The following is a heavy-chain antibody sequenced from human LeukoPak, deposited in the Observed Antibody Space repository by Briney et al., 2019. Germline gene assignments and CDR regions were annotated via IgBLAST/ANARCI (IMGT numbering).Heavy chain of an antibody. CDR2: MFYSGRT. CDR3: ARVVDTHFDY. Sequence: SETLSLTCTVSGGPITSHYWSWIRQPPGKGLEWIGYMFYSGRTNYKPSLKSRVTISVDTSKKEFSLKLTSVTAADTAVYYCARVVDTHFDYWGQGTLVTVSS. CDR1: GGPITSHY. D-gene: IGHD5-18*01. V-gene: IGHV4-59*08. J-gene: IGHJ4*02.